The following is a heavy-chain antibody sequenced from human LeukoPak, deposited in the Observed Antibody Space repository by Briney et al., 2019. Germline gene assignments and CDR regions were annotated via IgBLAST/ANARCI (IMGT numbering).Heavy chain of an antibody. J-gene: IGHJ3*02. V-gene: IGHV3-74*01. Sequence: GGSLRLSCAASGFIFSSYWMHWVRQAPGKGLVWVSRIKNDGSSTTYADSVKGRFTISRDNSKNTLYLQMNSLRAEDTAVYYCSRVVVAAGGDAFDIWGQGTMVTVSS. CDR1: GFIFSSYW. CDR2: IKNDGSST. CDR3: SRVVVAAGGDAFDI. D-gene: IGHD2-15*01.